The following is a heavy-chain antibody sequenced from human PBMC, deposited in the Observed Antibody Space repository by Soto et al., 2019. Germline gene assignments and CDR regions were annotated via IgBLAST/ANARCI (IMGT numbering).Heavy chain of an antibody. Sequence: SETLSRTCTVFGASINCGDYYWSWIRQPPGKGLEWIGHIYYSGSTYYNPSLKSRAGISVDSSKSQVSLKLTSVTAAYTAVYFCARLLMNYYRLDHWGRGALDTVSS. V-gene: IGHV4-30-4*01. D-gene: IGHD3-10*01. CDR2: IYYSGST. J-gene: IGHJ5*02. CDR3: ARLLMNYYRLDH. CDR1: GASINCGDYY.